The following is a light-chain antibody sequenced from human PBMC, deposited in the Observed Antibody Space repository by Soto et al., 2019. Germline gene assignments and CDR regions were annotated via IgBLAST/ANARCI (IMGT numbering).Light chain of an antibody. J-gene: IGKJ1*01. CDR3: QQYNGT. Sequence: DIQMTQSPSTLSAFVGDRVTITCRASQSISNWLAWYQRKPGKAPKLLIYKASSLESGVPSRFSGSGSGTEFSLTISSLQPDDFATYYCQQYNGTFGQGTKVDI. CDR1: QSISNW. CDR2: KAS. V-gene: IGKV1-5*03.